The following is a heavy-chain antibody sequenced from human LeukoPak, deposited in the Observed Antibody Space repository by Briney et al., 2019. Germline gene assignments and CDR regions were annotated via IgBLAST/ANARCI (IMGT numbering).Heavy chain of an antibody. Sequence: PSETLSLTCTVSGGSISSSSYYWGWIRQPPGKGLEWIGSIYYSGSTYYNPSLKSRVTISVDTSKNQFSLKLSSVTAADTAVYYCARAPSMGGLRRGNWFDPWGQGTLVTVSS. D-gene: IGHD1-26*01. J-gene: IGHJ5*02. CDR1: GGSISSSSYY. V-gene: IGHV4-39*01. CDR2: IYYSGST. CDR3: ARAPSMGGLRRGNWFDP.